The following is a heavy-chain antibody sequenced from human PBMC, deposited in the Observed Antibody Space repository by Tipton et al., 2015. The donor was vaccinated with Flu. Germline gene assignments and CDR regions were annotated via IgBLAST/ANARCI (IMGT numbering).Heavy chain of an antibody. CDR1: GGSISSYY. Sequence: TLSLTCTVSGGSISSYYWSWIRQPPGKGLEWIGYIYYSGSTNYNPSLKSRVTISVDTSKNQFSLKLSSVTAADTAVYYCTRYGSGNPFDPWGQGTLVTVSS. CDR3: TRYGSGNPFDP. J-gene: IGHJ5*02. CDR2: IYYSGST. D-gene: IGHD3-10*01. V-gene: IGHV4-59*07.